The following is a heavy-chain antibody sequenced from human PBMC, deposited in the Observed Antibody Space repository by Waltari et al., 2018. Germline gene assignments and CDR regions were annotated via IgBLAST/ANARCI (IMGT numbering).Heavy chain of an antibody. Sequence: EVQLVVSGGGLVKPGGSLRLSCAASAFTFRSFSMNWVRQAPGKGLEWISYISSDGTTIYDADSVKGRFTISRDNAKNSVYLQMNSLRAEDTAVYYCARDQYFSRSYYGMDVWGQGTTVTVS. D-gene: IGHD3-9*01. CDR2: ISSDGTTI. V-gene: IGHV3-48*01. CDR3: ARDQYFSRSYYGMDV. J-gene: IGHJ6*02. CDR1: AFTFRSFS.